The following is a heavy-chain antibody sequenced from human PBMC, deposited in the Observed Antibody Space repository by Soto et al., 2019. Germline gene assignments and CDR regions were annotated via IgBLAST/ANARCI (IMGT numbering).Heavy chain of an antibody. CDR1: VLTFVLSA. Sequence: LSLSCXSSVLTFVLSAIRSVRYAPGKGMQWVSASSGSGGRTYYADAVKGRFTISRDNSKNTLYLQMNRLRAEDTAVYYCAKDVGSWAINNYCDYWGQGTLVNVSS. CDR3: AKDVGSWAINNYCDY. J-gene: IGHJ4*02. D-gene: IGHD6-6*01. CDR2: SSGSGGRT. V-gene: IGHV3-23*01.